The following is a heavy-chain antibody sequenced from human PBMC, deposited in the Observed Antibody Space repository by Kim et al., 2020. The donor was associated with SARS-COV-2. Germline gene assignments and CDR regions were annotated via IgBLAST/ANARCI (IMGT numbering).Heavy chain of an antibody. J-gene: IGHJ5*02. CDR1: GGSISSSSYY. V-gene: IGHV4-39*01. CDR3: ARLKESGYYTGNWFDP. D-gene: IGHD3-3*01. Sequence: SETLSLTCTVSGGSISSSSYYWGWIRQPPGKGLEWIGSIYYSGSTYYNPSLKSRVTISVDTSKNQFSLKLSSVTAADTAVYYCARLKESGYYTGNWFDPWGQGTLVTVSS. CDR2: IYYSGST.